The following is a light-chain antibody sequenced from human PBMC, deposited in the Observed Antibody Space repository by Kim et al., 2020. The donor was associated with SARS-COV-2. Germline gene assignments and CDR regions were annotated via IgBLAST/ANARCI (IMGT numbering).Light chain of an antibody. CDR1: RSGVGSYNY. CDR2: DVT. J-gene: IGLJ3*02. V-gene: IGLV2-11*01. CDR3: CSYTDTYTLV. Sequence: QSALTQPRSVSGSPGQSVTISCTGTRSGVGSYNYVSWYQNHPGKAPKLMIYDVTKRPSGVPDRFSGSKSGNTASLTISGLQTEDEAEYYCCSYTDTYTLVFGGGTRLTVL.